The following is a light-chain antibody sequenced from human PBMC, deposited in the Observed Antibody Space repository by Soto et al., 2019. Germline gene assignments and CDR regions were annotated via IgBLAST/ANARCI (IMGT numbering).Light chain of an antibody. CDR3: SSYRSSSTFVV. J-gene: IGLJ2*01. Sequence: QSALTQPASVSGSPGQSITSSCTGTSSDVGGYNYVSWYQQHPGKAPKLMIYDVTNRPSGVSNRFSGSKSGNTASLTISGLQAEDEADYYCSSYRSSSTFVVFGGGTKVTVL. CDR1: SSDVGGYNY. CDR2: DVT. V-gene: IGLV2-14*01.